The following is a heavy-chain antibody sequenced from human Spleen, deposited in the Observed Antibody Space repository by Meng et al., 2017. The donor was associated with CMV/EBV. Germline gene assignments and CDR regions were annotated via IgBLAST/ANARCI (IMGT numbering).Heavy chain of an antibody. V-gene: IGHV3-64*02. CDR2: ISSNGGTT. Sequence: GESLKISCAASGFTFSSYAMHWVRQAPGKGLEYVSAISSNGGTTYYAESVKGRFTISRDNSKNTLYLQMGSLRAEDTAVYYCARTNCDSIACYGGYYYGMDVWGQGTTVTVSS. CDR3: ARTNCDSIACYGGYYYGMDV. J-gene: IGHJ6*02. CDR1: GFTFSSYA. D-gene: IGHD2/OR15-2a*01.